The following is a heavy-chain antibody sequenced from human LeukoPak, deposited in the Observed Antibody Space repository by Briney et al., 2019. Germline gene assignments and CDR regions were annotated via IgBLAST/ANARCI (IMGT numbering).Heavy chain of an antibody. CDR3: ARGSGHDPFDC. CDR2: ISTYNGHT. J-gene: IGHJ4*02. V-gene: IGHV1-18*01. Sequence: ASVKVSCKASGYTFTNYGISRVRQAPGQGLEWMGWISTYNGHTNYAQKLRGRVTMTTDTSTSTAYMELRTLRSDDTAVYYCARGSGHDPFDCWGQGTLVTVSS. CDR1: GYTFTNYG. D-gene: IGHD6-25*01.